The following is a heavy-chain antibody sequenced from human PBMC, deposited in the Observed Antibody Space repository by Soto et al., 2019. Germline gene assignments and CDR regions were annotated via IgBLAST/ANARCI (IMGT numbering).Heavy chain of an antibody. CDR1: GYTFTSYA. J-gene: IGHJ4*02. D-gene: IGHD3-22*01. CDR2: INAGNGNT. Sequence: QVQLVQSGAEVKKPGASVKVSCKASGYTFTSYAMHWVRQAPGQRLEWMGWINAGNGNTKYSQKFQGRVTITRDTSASTAYMELSSLRSEDTAVYYCARGAHYYDSSGYYSRWGQGTLVTVSS. CDR3: ARGAHYYDSSGYYSR. V-gene: IGHV1-3*01.